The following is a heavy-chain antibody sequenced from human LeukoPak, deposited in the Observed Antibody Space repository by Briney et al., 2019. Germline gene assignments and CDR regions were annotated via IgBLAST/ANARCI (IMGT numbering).Heavy chain of an antibody. D-gene: IGHD3-10*01. CDR3: AKSGSGLWFGAYYFDY. J-gene: IGHJ4*02. V-gene: IGHV3-23*01. CDR2: ISGSGGST. Sequence: GGSLRLSCAASGFTFSSYSMNWVRQAPGKGLEWVSAISGSGGSTYYADSVKGRFTISRDNSKNTLYLQMNSLRAEDTAVYYCAKSGSGLWFGAYYFDYWGQGTLVTVSS. CDR1: GFTFSSYS.